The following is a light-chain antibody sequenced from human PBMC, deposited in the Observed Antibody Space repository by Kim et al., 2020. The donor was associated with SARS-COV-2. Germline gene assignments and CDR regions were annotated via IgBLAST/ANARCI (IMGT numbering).Light chain of an antibody. V-gene: IGLV1-44*01. CDR1: SSNIVGNS. CDR2: RNS. CDR3: AAWDDSLNGYV. J-gene: IGLJ1*01. Sequence: GQRVTITCSGSSSNIVGNSVNWYQTVPGTAPKLLISRNSQRPSGVSDRFSGSKSGTSASLAISGLQSEDEADYYCAAWDDSLNGYVFASGTKVTVL.